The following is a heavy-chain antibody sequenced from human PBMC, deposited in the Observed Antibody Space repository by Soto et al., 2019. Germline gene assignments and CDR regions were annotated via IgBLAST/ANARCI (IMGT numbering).Heavy chain of an antibody. J-gene: IGHJ4*02. V-gene: IGHV4-31*03. D-gene: IGHD3-16*02. CDR2: IYYSGST. CDR3: ASGGPSMITFGGVIVRGLDY. Sequence: KASETLSLTCTVSGGSISSGGYYWSWIRQHPGKGLEWIGYIYYSGSTYYNPSLKSRVTISVDTSKNQFSLKLSSVTAADTAVYYCASGGPSMITFGGVIVRGLDYWGQGTLVTVSS. CDR1: GGSISSGGYY.